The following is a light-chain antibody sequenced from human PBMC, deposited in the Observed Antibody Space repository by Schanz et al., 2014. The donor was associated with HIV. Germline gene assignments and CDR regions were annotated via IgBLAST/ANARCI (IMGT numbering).Light chain of an antibody. Sequence: DIQMTQSPSSLSASVGDRVTFTCQASQDISNFLNWYQQKPGEAPKLLVYDASNLETGVPPRFSGSGFGTDFTFTISSLQPEDVATYYCQQYNHLPLTFGGGTKVQIK. V-gene: IGKV1-33*01. CDR1: QDISNF. CDR3: QQYNHLPLT. J-gene: IGKJ4*01. CDR2: DAS.